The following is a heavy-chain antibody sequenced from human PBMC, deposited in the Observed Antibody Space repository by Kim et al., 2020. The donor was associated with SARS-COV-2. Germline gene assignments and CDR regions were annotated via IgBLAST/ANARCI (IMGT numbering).Heavy chain of an antibody. V-gene: IGHV4-34*01. Sequence: SETLSLTCAVYGGSFSGYYWSWIRQPPGKGLEWIGEINHSGSTNYNPSLKSRVTISVDTSKNQFSLKLSSVTAADTAVYYCARGGVVGGSGPGWFDPWGQGALVTVSS. CDR1: GGSFSGYY. D-gene: IGHD3-10*01. J-gene: IGHJ5*02. CDR3: ARGGVVGGSGPGWFDP. CDR2: INHSGST.